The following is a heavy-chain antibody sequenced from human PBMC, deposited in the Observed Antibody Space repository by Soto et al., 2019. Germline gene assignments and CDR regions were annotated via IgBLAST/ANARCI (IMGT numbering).Heavy chain of an antibody. CDR2: INHSGST. J-gene: IGHJ6*03. V-gene: IGHV4-34*01. Sequence: KQSQTLSLTCAVYGGSFSGYYWSWIRQPPGKGLEWIGEINHSGSTNYNPSLKSRVTISVDTSKNQFSLKLSSVTAADTAVYYCARGVRRYYDILTGRKRGYYYYYMDVWGKGTTVTVSS. CDR3: ARGVRRYYDILTGRKRGYYYYYMDV. CDR1: GGSFSGYY. D-gene: IGHD3-9*01.